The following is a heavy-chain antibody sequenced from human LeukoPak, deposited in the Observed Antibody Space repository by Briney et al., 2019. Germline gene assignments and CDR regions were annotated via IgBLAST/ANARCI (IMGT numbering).Heavy chain of an antibody. CDR2: ISSSSSYI. CDR3: ARDVPDSSGYYSDYFDY. J-gene: IGHJ4*02. CDR1: GFTFSSYS. Sequence: GGSLRLSCAASGFTFSSYSMNWARQAPGKGLEWVSSISSSSSYIYYADSVKGRFTISRDNAKNSLYLQMNSLRAEDTAVYYCARDVPDSSGYYSDYFDYWGQGTLVTVSS. D-gene: IGHD3-22*01. V-gene: IGHV3-21*01.